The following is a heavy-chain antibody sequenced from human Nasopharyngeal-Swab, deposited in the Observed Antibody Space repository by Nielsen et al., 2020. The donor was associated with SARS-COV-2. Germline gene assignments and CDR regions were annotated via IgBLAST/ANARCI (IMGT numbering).Heavy chain of an antibody. J-gene: IGHJ4*02. CDR3: SRQEWAILYYFDY. D-gene: IGHD3-3*01. V-gene: IGHV1-18*04. CDR2: IGPYNGET. CDR1: GYTFTRYY. Sequence: ASVKVSCKASGYTFTRYYIHWVRQAPGQGPEWMGWIGPYNGETDYAQKFQGRVTMTTETSTSTAYMELRDLRSDDTAVYYCSRQEWAILYYFDYWGQGTLVTVSS.